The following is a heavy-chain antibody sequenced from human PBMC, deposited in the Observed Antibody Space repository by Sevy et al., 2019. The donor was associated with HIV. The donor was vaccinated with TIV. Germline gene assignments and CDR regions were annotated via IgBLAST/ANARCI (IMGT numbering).Heavy chain of an antibody. CDR2: IDNDGDT. D-gene: IGHD3-10*01. J-gene: IGHJ6*02. CDR1: GFTFSNYD. V-gene: IGHV3-13*01. CDR3: ARELYYGMDV. Sequence: GGSLRLSCRASGFTFSNYDMHWVRQATGKGLEWVSGIDNDGDTYYPDSVKGRFTIYRENGRESWYLQMNSLRAGDTAVYYCARELYYGMDVWGQGTTVTVSS.